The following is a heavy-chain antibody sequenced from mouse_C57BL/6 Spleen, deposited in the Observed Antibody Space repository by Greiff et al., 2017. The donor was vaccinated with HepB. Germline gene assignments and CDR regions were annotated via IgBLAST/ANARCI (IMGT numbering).Heavy chain of an antibody. CDR1: GFTFSDYY. D-gene: IGHD2-3*01. J-gene: IGHJ2*01. CDR2: INYDGSST. V-gene: IGHV5-16*01. CDR3: ASLYDGTGFDY. Sequence: EVQLQESEGGLVQPGSSMKLSCTASGFTFSDYYMAWVRQVPEKGLEWVATINYDGSSTYYLDSLKSRFIISRDNAKNILYLQMSSLKSEDTATYYCASLYDGTGFDYWGQGTTLTVSS.